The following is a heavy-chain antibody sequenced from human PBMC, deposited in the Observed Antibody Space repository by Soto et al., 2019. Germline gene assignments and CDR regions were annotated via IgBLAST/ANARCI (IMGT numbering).Heavy chain of an antibody. CDR1: GYTFTSHV. D-gene: IGHD1-26*01. Sequence: QVQLVQSGAEVKEPGASVKISCKASGYTFTSHVMHWVRQAPGQSLEWMGWVNGGNGNTKYSQKFQGRVTITRDTSATTAYVELSRLTSEDRAVYYCARDSGLVGPSGDLDYWCQGTLVTVSP. V-gene: IGHV1-3*01. CDR3: ARDSGLVGPSGDLDY. J-gene: IGHJ4*02. CDR2: VNGGNGNT.